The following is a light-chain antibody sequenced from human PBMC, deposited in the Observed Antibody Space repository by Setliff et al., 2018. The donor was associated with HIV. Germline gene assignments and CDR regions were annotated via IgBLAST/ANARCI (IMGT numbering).Light chain of an antibody. CDR1: TGAVTSGHY. Sequence: AVVTQESSLTVSPGGTISLTCVSSTGAVTSGHYPHWFQQKPGQVPRPLIYGATKRHSWTLSRFSGSLLRDKAALTLSNAQAEDEADYYCLLSYGGARVFGSGTKVTVL. CDR2: GAT. V-gene: IGLV7-46*01. CDR3: LLSYGGARV. J-gene: IGLJ1*01.